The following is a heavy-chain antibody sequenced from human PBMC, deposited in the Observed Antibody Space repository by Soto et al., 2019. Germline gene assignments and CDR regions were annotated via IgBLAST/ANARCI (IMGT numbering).Heavy chain of an antibody. Sequence: GASVKVSCKASGDTFSSYAISWVRQAPGQGLEWMGGIIPIFGTANYAQKFQGRVTITADESTSTAYMELSSLRSEDTAVYYCATWSGGYSGYPSTDYWGQGTLVTVSS. CDR3: ATWSGGYSGYPSTDY. D-gene: IGHD5-12*01. J-gene: IGHJ4*02. CDR1: GDTFSSYA. V-gene: IGHV1-69*13. CDR2: IIPIFGTA.